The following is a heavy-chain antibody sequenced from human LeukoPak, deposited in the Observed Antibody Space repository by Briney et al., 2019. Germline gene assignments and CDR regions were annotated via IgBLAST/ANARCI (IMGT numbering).Heavy chain of an antibody. J-gene: IGHJ4*02. V-gene: IGHV1-46*01. CDR1: GYTFTSYY. Sequence: ASVKVSCKASGYTFTSYYMHWVRQAPGQGLEWMGIINPSGGSTSYAQKFQGRVTMTRDTSTSTVYMELSSLRSEDTAVYYCARDVYMAAGTNYFDYWGQGTLVTVSS. CDR2: INPSGGST. D-gene: IGHD6-13*01. CDR3: ARDVYMAAGTNYFDY.